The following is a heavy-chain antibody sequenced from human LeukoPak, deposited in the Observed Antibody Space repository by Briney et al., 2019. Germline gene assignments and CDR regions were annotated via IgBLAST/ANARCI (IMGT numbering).Heavy chain of an antibody. V-gene: IGHV3-23*01. J-gene: IGHJ4*02. CDR3: AKAKSVSNVDAVF. CDR2: LRGNGDT. CDR1: GFSFSSYA. D-gene: IGHD1-1*01. Sequence: GGSLTLSCAASGFSFSSYAMSWVREAPARGLEWVSSLRGNGDTFYADSVKGRFTLSRDDSRNTVYLQLNNLRVEDTAVYYCAKAKSVSNVDAVFWGQGTVVTVSS.